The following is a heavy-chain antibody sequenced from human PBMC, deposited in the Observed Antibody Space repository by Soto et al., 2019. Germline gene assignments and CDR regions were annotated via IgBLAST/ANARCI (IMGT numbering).Heavy chain of an antibody. Sequence: TLSLTCTVSGGSINSYHWSWIRQPTGKGLEWVGRIYFSGETNYNHSLNCRHTISVDTSKTQNTLVYSSVTGAKTAVNYFSNCSRYRGYNYAGIDVWGQGTTVTVSS. CDR1: GGSINSYH. J-gene: IGHJ6*01. D-gene: IGHD5-12*01. CDR3: SNCSRYRGYNYAGIDV. CDR2: IYFSGET. V-gene: IGHV4-4*07.